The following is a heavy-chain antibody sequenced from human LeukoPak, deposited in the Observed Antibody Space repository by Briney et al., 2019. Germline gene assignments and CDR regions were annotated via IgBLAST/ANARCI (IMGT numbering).Heavy chain of an antibody. V-gene: IGHV3-30*04. J-gene: IGHJ4*02. CDR2: ISYDGKDK. D-gene: IGHD2/OR15-2a*01. Sequence: GSLRLSCAASGFTFSNYAIHWVRQAPGKGLEWVAIISYDGKDKYYADSVKGRFTVSRDNFKNTLYLQMNSLRTEDTAVYYCARGDSTSPGDYWGQGTLVTVSS. CDR3: ARGDSTSPGDY. CDR1: GFTFSNYA.